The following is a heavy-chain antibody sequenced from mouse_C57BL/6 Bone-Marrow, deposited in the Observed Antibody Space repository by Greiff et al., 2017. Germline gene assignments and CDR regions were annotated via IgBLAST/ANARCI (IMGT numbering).Heavy chain of an antibody. CDR1: GYAFSSSW. J-gene: IGHJ2*01. Sequence: VKLVESGPELVKPGASVKISCKASGYAFSSSWMNWVKQRPGKGLEWIGRIYPGDGDTNYNGKFKGKATLTADKSSSTAYMQLSSLTSEDSAVYFCARALYYCGSSWFAYWGQGTTLTVSS. CDR2: IYPGDGDT. D-gene: IGHD1-1*01. CDR3: ARALYYCGSSWFAY. V-gene: IGHV1-82*01.